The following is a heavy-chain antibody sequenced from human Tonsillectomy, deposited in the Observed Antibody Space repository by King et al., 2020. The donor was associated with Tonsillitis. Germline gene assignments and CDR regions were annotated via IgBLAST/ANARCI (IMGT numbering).Heavy chain of an antibody. CDR1: GYTFTSHA. D-gene: IGHD6-13*01. CDR3: ASSAYSSSWSPSFDY. CDR2: IDSNTGNP. J-gene: IGHJ4*02. Sequence: VQLVESGSELKKPGASVKVSCKASGYTFTSHAINWVRQAPGQGPQWMGWIDSNTGNPTYAQDFRGRYVFSLDTSVNTAFLQISSLKAEDTAVYYCASSAYSSSWSPSFDYWGQGTLVTVSS. V-gene: IGHV7-4-1*02.